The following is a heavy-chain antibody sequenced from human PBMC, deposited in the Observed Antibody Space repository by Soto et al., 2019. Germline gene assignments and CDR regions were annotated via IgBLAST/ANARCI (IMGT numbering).Heavy chain of an antibody. CDR3: AKVPAAMK. D-gene: IGHD2-2*01. Sequence: GGSLRLSSAASGFTFGLYSMSWVRQAPGKGLEWVSSISLGGGSTFYADSVKGRFTISRDDSRNTLYLQMNSLRAEDTAVYYCAKVPAAMKWGQGTLVTGS. CDR2: ISLGGGST. CDR1: GFTFGLYS. J-gene: IGHJ4*02. V-gene: IGHV3-23*01.